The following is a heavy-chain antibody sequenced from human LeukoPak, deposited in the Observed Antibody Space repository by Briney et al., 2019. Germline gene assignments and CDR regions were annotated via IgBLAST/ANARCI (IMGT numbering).Heavy chain of an antibody. J-gene: IGHJ3*02. Sequence: PGGSLRLSCAASGFTFSSYAMSWVRQAPGKGLEWVSAISGSGGSTYYADSVKGRFTISRDNSKNTLYLQMNSLRAEDTAVYYCAAGGDFPPMAFDIWGQGTMVTVSS. V-gene: IGHV3-23*01. CDR2: ISGSGGST. D-gene: IGHD2-21*02. CDR1: GFTFSSYA. CDR3: AAGGDFPPMAFDI.